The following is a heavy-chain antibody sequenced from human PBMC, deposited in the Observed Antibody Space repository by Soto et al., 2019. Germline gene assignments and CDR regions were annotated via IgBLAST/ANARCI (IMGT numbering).Heavy chain of an antibody. CDR3: ARIGTWALNFDY. D-gene: IGHD2-8*01. CDR2: IWNDGSNK. Sequence: QVPLVESGGGVVQPGRSLRLSCAASGFTFSSYHMHWVRQDPGKGLEWVAVIWNDGSNKYYVDSVKGRFTISRDNSKNTLYLQMNSLRVEDTAVYYCARIGTWALNFDYWGQGTLVTVSS. V-gene: IGHV3-33*01. J-gene: IGHJ4*02. CDR1: GFTFSSYH.